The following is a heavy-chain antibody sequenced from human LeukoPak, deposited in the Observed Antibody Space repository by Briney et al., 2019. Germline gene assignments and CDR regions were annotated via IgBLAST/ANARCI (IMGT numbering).Heavy chain of an antibody. J-gene: IGHJ4*02. CDR2: ISYDGSNK. Sequence: PGRSLRLSCAASGFTFSSYGMHWVRQAPGKGLEWVAVISYDGSNKYYADSVKGRFTISRDNSKNSLYLQMNSLRDEDTAVYYCARTGNLDYWGQGTLVTVSS. V-gene: IGHV3-30*03. CDR3: ARTGNLDY. CDR1: GFTFSSYG.